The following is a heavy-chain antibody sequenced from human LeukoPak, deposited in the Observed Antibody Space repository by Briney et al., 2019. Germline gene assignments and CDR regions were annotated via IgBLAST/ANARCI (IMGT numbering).Heavy chain of an antibody. D-gene: IGHD6-13*01. Sequence: SETLSLTCTVSGGSISNYYWNWIRQSPGKGLEWIGYIYYSGTTNYNPSLKSRVTISVDTSKNQFSLKLSSVTAADTAVYYCARGVYIAAAQYAYWGQGTLVTVSS. CDR2: IYYSGTT. CDR1: GGSISNYY. J-gene: IGHJ4*02. V-gene: IGHV4-59*01. CDR3: ARGVYIAAAQYAY.